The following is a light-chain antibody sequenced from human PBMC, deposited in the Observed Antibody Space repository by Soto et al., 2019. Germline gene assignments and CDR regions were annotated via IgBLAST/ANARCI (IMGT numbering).Light chain of an antibody. CDR1: QSVSSN. CDR2: GAS. CDR3: QEYYSTRSLT. V-gene: IGKV3-15*01. Sequence: EIVMTQSPATLSVSPGERATLSCRASQSVSSNLAWYQQKPGQAPRLLIYGASTRATGIPARFSGSGSGTDFTLTISSLQAEDVAVYYCQEYYSTRSLTFGGGTKVEI. J-gene: IGKJ4*01.